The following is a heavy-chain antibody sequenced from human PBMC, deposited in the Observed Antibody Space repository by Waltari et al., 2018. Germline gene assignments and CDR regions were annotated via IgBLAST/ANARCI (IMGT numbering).Heavy chain of an antibody. J-gene: IGHJ4*02. D-gene: IGHD1-20*01. CDR2: ISYEGSNK. V-gene: IGHV3-30*01. CDR3: VRERLKYNWNDVVDY. Sequence: QVQLVESGGGVVQPGRSLRLSCAASGFTFSSYAMHWVRQAQGKGLEWVAVISYEGSNKYYADSVKGRFTISRDNSKNTLYLQMNSLRAEDTAVYYCVRERLKYNWNDVVDYWGQGTLVTVSS. CDR1: GFTFSSYA.